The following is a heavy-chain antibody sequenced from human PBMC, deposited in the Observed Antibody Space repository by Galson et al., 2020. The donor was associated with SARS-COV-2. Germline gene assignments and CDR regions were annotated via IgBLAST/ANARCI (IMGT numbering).Heavy chain of an antibody. J-gene: IGHJ3*01. V-gene: IGHV3-30*18. CDR1: GFTFSSYG. CDR2: ISYDGSEK. D-gene: IGHD3-10*01. CDR3: AKGRPWFVIDDAFDF. Sequence: TGGSLRLSCAASGFTFSSYGMHWVRQAPGKRLEWVATISYDGSEKYYADSVRGRFAISRGNSRNTLYLQMNSLRNDDTAVYYCAKGRPWFVIDDAFDFWGQGTMVTVSS.